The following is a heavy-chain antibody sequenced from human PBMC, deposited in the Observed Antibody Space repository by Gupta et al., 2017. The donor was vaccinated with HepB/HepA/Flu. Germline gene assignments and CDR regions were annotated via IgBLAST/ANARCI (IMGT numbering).Heavy chain of an antibody. V-gene: IGHV3-23*01. CDR3: VKDGHETHWYYYMDV. J-gene: IGHJ6*03. Sequence: LESGGGLVQPGGSLRLSCAASGFTFSSHAMTWVRQAPGRGLQWVSTIPATGDVTFYADSVQGRFSISRDNSKNMLYLHMNSLRVEDTATFYCVKDGHETHWYYYMDVWGTGTTVTVSS. CDR2: IPATGDVT. D-gene: IGHD2-8*02. CDR1: GFTFSSHA.